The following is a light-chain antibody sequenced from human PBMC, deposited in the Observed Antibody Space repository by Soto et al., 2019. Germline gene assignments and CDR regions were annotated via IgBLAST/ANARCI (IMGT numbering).Light chain of an antibody. CDR2: GAS. CDR3: QHFNSYPWT. Sequence: EICMTQCPATLSVSPGEIATLSWRASQSINSKLDWYQQKTGKAPRLLIYGASIMATGIPARLSGSGYGTELTITISSMQTDDFATYYCQHFNSYPWTFGQGTKVDIK. V-gene: IGKV3-15*01. CDR1: QSINSK. J-gene: IGKJ1*01.